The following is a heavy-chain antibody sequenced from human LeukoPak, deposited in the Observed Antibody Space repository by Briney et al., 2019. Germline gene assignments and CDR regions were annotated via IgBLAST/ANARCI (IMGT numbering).Heavy chain of an antibody. V-gene: IGHV3-7*04. CDR1: GLTFSGYW. J-gene: IGHJ4*02. D-gene: IGHD3-10*01. CDR3: ATDYGYFDY. Sequence: PGGSLRLSCAASGLTFSGYWMSWVRQAPGKELEWVANIKQDGSEKYYVDSVKGRFTISRDNAKNSLYLQMNSLRAEDTAVYYCATDYGYFDYWGQGTLVTVSS. CDR2: IKQDGSEK.